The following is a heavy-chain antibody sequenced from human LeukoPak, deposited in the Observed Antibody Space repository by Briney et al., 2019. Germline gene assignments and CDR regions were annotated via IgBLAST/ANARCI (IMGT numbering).Heavy chain of an antibody. Sequence: ASVKVSCKASGYTFTGYYMHWVRQAPGQGLEWMGWINPNSGGTNYAQKFQGRVTMTRDTSISTAYMELSRLRSDDTVVYYCARDSDAAYNWNYSPSGYWGQGTLVTVSS. V-gene: IGHV1-2*02. J-gene: IGHJ4*02. D-gene: IGHD1-7*01. CDR2: INPNSGGT. CDR1: GYTFTGYY. CDR3: ARDSDAAYNWNYSPSGY.